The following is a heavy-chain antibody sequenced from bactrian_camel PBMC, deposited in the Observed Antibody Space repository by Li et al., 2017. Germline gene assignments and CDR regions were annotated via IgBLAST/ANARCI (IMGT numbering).Heavy chain of an antibody. CDR3: AAGTRIIVGDYCDGITA. D-gene: IGHD3*01. CDR1: GYTSSRHC. CDR2: IRRDGDE. V-gene: IGHV3S31*01. J-gene: IGHJ6*01. Sequence: VQLVESGGGSVQAGGSLRLSCTHSGYTSSRHCMGWFHQAPGKAREGIAGIRRDGDEYYADSVKGRFTISQDNAKNIIYLQMSSLTPDDTAMYYCAAGTRIIVGDYCDGITAWGQGTQVTVS.